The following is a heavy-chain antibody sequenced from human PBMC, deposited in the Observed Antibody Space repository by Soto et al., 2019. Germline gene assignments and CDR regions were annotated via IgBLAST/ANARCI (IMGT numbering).Heavy chain of an antibody. Sequence: QVQLVQSGAEVKKPGSSVKVSCEVSRGMFSSYTISWVRQAPGQGLEWMGRIFPLLGVADFAQKFQGRLTITADTSTSTTYMELRRLSAEDTAVYYCAREGERVVVVPAAMRDDLFDVWGQGTMVTVSS. CDR2: IFPLLGVA. J-gene: IGHJ3*01. CDR3: AREGERVVVVPAAMRDDLFDV. CDR1: RGMFSSYT. V-gene: IGHV1-69*08. D-gene: IGHD2-2*01.